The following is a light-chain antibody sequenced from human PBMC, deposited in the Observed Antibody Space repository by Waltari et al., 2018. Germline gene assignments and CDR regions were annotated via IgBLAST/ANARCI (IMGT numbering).Light chain of an antibody. J-gene: IGKJ2*01. CDR1: QSISNY. CDR3: QQSYSTPYT. CDR2: AAS. V-gene: IGKV1-39*01. Sequence: DIQMTQSPFSLSASVGGRGTITCRASQSISNYLNWYQQKPGKAPKLLMYAASSLQSGVTSWFSGSGSATAFTLTISSLQPEDFATYYCQQSYSTPYTFGQGTKLEIK.